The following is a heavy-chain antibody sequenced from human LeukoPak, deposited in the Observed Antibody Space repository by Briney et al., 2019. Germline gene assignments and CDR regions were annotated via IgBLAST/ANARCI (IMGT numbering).Heavy chain of an antibody. D-gene: IGHD6-13*01. CDR2: IWYDGSNK. Sequence: GRSLRLSCAASGFTFSSYGMHWVRQAPGKGLEWVAVIWYDGSNKYYADSVKGRFTISRDNSKNTLYLQMNSLRAEDTAVYYCARDRDPYSSSRPDFDYWGQGTLVTVSS. CDR3: ARDRDPYSSSRPDFDY. J-gene: IGHJ4*02. CDR1: GFTFSSYG. V-gene: IGHV3-33*01.